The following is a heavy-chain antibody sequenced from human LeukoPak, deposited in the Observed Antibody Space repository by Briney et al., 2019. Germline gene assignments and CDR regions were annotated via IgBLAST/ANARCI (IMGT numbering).Heavy chain of an antibody. CDR1: GFTFTSYS. CDR3: ARGLSGSRDWFDT. V-gene: IGHV3-21*01. CDR2: ISSSSSYI. D-gene: IGHD3-10*01. Sequence: GRSLRLSCAASGFTFTSYSMNCVRQAPRKGLGWVSSISSSSSYIYYADSVTGRFSISRDNATHSMYLQRNRHRTADTSVSDCARGLSGSRDWFDTWGQGTLVTVSS. J-gene: IGHJ5*02.